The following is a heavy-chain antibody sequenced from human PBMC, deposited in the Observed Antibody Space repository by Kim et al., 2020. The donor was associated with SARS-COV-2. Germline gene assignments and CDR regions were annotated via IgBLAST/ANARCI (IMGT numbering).Heavy chain of an antibody. Sequence: GGSLRLSCAASGFTFSSYWMSWVRQAPGKGLEWVANIKQDGSEKYYVDSVKGRFTISRDNAKNSLYLQMNSLRAEDTAVYYCARRYSSSWRGFAWVAFDIWGQGTMVTVSS. J-gene: IGHJ3*02. V-gene: IGHV3-7*01. D-gene: IGHD6-13*01. CDR3: ARRYSSSWRGFAWVAFDI. CDR1: GFTFSSYW. CDR2: IKQDGSEK.